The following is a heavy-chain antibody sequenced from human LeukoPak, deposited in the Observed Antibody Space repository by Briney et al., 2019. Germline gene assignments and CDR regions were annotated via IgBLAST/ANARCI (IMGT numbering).Heavy chain of an antibody. J-gene: IGHJ4*02. CDR3: ARDGQEVGYYGSGSPLDY. CDR2: IRYDGSNK. Sequence: GGSLRLSCAASGFTFSSYGMHWVRQAPGKGLEWVAFIRYDGSNKYYADSVEGRFTISRDNSKNTLYLQMNSLRAEDTAVYYCARDGQEVGYYGSGSPLDYWGQGTLVTVSS. V-gene: IGHV3-30*02. CDR1: GFTFSSYG. D-gene: IGHD3-10*01.